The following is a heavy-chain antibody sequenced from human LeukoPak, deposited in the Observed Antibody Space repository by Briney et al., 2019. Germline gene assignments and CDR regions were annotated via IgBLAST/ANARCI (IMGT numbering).Heavy chain of an antibody. CDR3: ARVGANYDILTGYRYNWFDP. D-gene: IGHD3-9*01. CDR2: SNAGNGDR. J-gene: IGHJ5*02. CDR1: GYSFTSYG. V-gene: IGHV1-3*01. Sequence: ASVKVSCKASGYSFTSYGMHWVRQAPGQRMEWVGWSNAGNGDRKYSKKFQGRVTITRDTSASTAYMVLSSLRSEDTAVYYCARVGANYDILTGYRYNWFDPWGQGTLVTVSS.